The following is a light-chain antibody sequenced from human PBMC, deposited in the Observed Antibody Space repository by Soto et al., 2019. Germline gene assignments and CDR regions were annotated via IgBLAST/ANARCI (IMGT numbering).Light chain of an antibody. V-gene: IGKV3-15*01. CDR3: QQYNNWPQT. CDR2: GAT. J-gene: IGKJ1*01. CDR1: QSVSSN. Sequence: EIVMTQSPATLSVSPGERATLSCRASQSVSSNLAWYQQKPGQAPRLLIYGATTRATGIPARFSGSGSGTEFTLTITGLQSADFAVYYCQQYNNWPQTFGQGTTVEIK.